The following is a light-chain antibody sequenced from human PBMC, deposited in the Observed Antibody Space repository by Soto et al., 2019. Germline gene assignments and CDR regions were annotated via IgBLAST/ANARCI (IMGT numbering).Light chain of an antibody. V-gene: IGKV3-20*01. J-gene: IGKJ1*01. CDR3: QQYGSSPWWT. CDR2: GAS. Sequence: ENVLTESPGTLSLSPGERATLSCRASQSVSSSYLAWYQQKPGQAPRLLIYGASSRATGIPDRFSGSGSGTDFTLTISRLEPEDFAVYYCQQYGSSPWWTFGQGTKV. CDR1: QSVSSSY.